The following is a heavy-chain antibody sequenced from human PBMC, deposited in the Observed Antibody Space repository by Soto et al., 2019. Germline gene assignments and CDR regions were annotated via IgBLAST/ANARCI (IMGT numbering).Heavy chain of an antibody. CDR3: VKALNPRGQWLYHPPDY. Sequence: PGGSLRLSCAASGFTFSSYAMHWVRQAPGKGLEYVSAISSNGGSTYYADSVKGRFTISRDNSKNTLYLQMSSLRAEDTAVYYCVKALNPRGQWLYHPPDYWGQGTLVTVSS. CDR1: GFTFSSYA. J-gene: IGHJ4*02. CDR2: ISSNGGST. D-gene: IGHD6-19*01. V-gene: IGHV3-64D*08.